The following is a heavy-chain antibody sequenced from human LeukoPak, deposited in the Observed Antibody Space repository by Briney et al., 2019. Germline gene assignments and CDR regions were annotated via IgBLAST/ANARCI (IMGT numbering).Heavy chain of an antibody. D-gene: IGHD5-18*01. Sequence: PSETLSLTCTVSGGSISSYYWSWIRQPPGKGLEWIGYIYYSGSTNYNPSLKSRVTISVDTSKNQFSLKLSSVTAGDTAVYYCAREGLSEQTDTAMVSDWGQGTLVTVSS. CDR3: AREGLSEQTDTAMVSD. J-gene: IGHJ4*02. V-gene: IGHV4-59*01. CDR1: GGSISSYY. CDR2: IYYSGST.